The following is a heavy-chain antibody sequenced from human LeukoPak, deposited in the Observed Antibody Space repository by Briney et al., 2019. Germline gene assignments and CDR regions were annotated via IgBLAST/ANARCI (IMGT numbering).Heavy chain of an antibody. Sequence: SETLSVTCAVYGGSFSGYYWSWIRQPPGKGLEWIGEINHSGSTNYNPSLKSRVTISVDTSKNQFSLKLSSVTAADTAVYYCARYNVDTAMVYFDYWGQGTLVTVSS. CDR1: GGSFSGYY. CDR3: ARYNVDTAMVYFDY. V-gene: IGHV4-34*01. CDR2: INHSGST. D-gene: IGHD5-18*01. J-gene: IGHJ4*02.